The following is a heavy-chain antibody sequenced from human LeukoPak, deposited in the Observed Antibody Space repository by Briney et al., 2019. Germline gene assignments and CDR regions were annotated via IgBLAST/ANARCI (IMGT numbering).Heavy chain of an antibody. D-gene: IGHD6-13*01. CDR2: ISYSGTT. CDR1: GGSISSYY. V-gene: IGHV4-59*01. J-gene: IGHJ5*02. Sequence: SETLSLTCTVSGGSISSYYWSWVRQPPGKGLEWIGYISYSGTTNYNPSLKSRVTISIDTSKNQFSLKLSSVTAADTAVYYCARGVNWIDPWGQGTLVTVSS. CDR3: ARGVNWIDP.